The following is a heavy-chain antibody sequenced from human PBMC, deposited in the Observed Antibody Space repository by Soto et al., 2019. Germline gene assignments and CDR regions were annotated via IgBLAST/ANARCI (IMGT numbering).Heavy chain of an antibody. V-gene: IGHV1-3*01. CDR2: INAGNGNT. CDR3: ARGPLYYDILTGYLWWFDP. D-gene: IGHD3-9*01. CDR1: GYTFTSYA. J-gene: IGHJ5*02. Sequence: VASVKVSCKASGYTFTSYAMHWVRQAPGQRLEWMGWINAGNGNTKYSQKFQGRVTTTRDTSASTAYMELSSLRSEDTAVYYCARGPLYYDILTGYLWWFDPWGQGTLVTVSS.